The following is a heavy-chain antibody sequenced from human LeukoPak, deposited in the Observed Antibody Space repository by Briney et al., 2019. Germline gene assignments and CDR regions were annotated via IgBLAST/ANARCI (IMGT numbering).Heavy chain of an antibody. Sequence: SETLSLTCAVYGGSFSGYYWSWIRQPPGKGLEWIGEINHSGSTNYNPSLKSRVTISVDTSKNQFSLKLSSVTAADTAVYYCASYDSSGYHLDYWGQGTLVTVSS. V-gene: IGHV4-34*01. D-gene: IGHD3-22*01. CDR3: ASYDSSGYHLDY. J-gene: IGHJ4*02. CDR2: INHSGST. CDR1: GGSFSGYY.